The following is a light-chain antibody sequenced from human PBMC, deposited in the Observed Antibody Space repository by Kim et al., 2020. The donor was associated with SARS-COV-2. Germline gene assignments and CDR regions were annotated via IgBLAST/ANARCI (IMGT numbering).Light chain of an antibody. J-gene: IGKJ1*01. CDR3: LQDYNYPRT. V-gene: IGKV1-6*01. Sequence: ASVGDRVTITCPASHGIRDDLGWYQQKPGKAPKLLIYATSSLQSGVPSRFSGSVSGSDFTLTISSLQAEDFATYYCLQDYNYPRTFGQGTKVDIK. CDR2: ATS. CDR1: HGIRDD.